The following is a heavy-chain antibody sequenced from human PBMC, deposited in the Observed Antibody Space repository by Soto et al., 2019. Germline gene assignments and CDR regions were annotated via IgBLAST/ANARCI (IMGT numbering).Heavy chain of an antibody. D-gene: IGHD6-19*01. J-gene: IGHJ5*01. Sequence: QVQLVQSAAEVGKPGASVKVSCKASGYTFTTIRLSWVRQAPGQGLEWRGWIRPHDGDTQYAQQFQGRVTMTADTSTTTAYMEVRSLRPDDTAVFYCARVRSGWYDFWGQGTLVTVSS. CDR2: IRPHDGDT. CDR1: GYTFTTIR. V-gene: IGHV1-18*01. CDR3: ARVRSGWYDF.